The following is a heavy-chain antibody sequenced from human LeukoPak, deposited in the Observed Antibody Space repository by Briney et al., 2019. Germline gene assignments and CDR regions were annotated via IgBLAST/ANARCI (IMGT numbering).Heavy chain of an antibody. CDR2: IKSKTYGGTT. Sequence: KPGGSLRLSCAASGFTFTNAWMSWVRQAPGKGLEWVGRIKSKTYGGTTDYAAPVKGRFTTSRDDSKNSLYLQMNSLKTEDTAVYYCSTLVSCSVGTCYPLNHWGQGTLVAVSS. CDR3: STLVSCSVGTCYPLNH. J-gene: IGHJ5*02. D-gene: IGHD2-15*01. CDR1: GFTFTNAW. V-gene: IGHV3-15*01.